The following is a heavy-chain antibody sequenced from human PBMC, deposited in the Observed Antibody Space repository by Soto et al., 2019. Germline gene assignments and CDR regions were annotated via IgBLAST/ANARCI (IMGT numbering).Heavy chain of an antibody. J-gene: IGHJ6*02. CDR2: IDTAGRA. V-gene: IGHV3-53*01. CDR1: EFTVSSNY. Sequence: EVQLVESGGGLIQPGGSLRVSCAASEFTVSSNYMTWVRQAPGKGLEWVSVIDTAGRANYAESVKGRFTNSRDNSKNTLYLQMNSLRVKDTAVYYCARGATYYDFWSGHYTSYTYYGMDVWGQGTTVTVS. D-gene: IGHD3-3*01. CDR3: ARGATYYDFWSGHYTSYTYYGMDV.